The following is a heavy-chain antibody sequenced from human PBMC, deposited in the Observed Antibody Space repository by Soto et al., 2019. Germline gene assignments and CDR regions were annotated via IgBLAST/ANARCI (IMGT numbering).Heavy chain of an antibody. J-gene: IGHJ4*02. CDR3: ARPLGSSGSFDY. CDR2: IIPIFGTA. CDR1: GGTFSSYA. Sequence: ASVKVSCKASGGTFSSYAISWVRQAPGQGLEWMGGIIPIFGTANYAQKFQGRVTITADESTSTAYMELSSLRSEDTAVYYCARPLGSSGSFDYWGQGTLVTVSS. V-gene: IGHV1-69*13. D-gene: IGHD1-26*01.